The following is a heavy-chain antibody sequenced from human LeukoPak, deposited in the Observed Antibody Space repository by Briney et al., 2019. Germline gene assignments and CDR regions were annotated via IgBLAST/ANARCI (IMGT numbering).Heavy chain of an antibody. V-gene: IGHV1-69*13. CDR3: ASKKTTVVTRDYYYGMDV. Sequence: GASVKVSCKASGGTFSSYAISWVRQAPGQGLEWMGGIIPIFGTANYAQKFQGRVTITADESTSTAYKELSSLRSEDTAVYYCASKKTTVVTRDYYYGMDVWGQGTTVTVSS. CDR2: IIPIFGTA. D-gene: IGHD4-23*01. J-gene: IGHJ6*02. CDR1: GGTFSSYA.